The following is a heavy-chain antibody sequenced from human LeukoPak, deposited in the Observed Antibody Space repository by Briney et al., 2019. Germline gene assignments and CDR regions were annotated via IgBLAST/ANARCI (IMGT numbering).Heavy chain of an antibody. Sequence: PSETLSLTCTVSGGSISSYYWSWIRQPPGKGLEWIGYIYYSGSTNYNPSLKSRVTISVDTSKNQFSLKLSSVTAADTAVYYCARGGDSYYDSSGYYPFRFDYWGQGTLVTVSS. D-gene: IGHD3-22*01. V-gene: IGHV4-59*01. CDR3: ARGGDSYYDSSGYYPFRFDY. CDR2: IYYSGST. CDR1: GGSISSYY. J-gene: IGHJ4*02.